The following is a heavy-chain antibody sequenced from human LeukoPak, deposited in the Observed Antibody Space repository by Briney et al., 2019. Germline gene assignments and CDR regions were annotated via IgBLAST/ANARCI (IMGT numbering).Heavy chain of an antibody. Sequence: GGSLRLSCAASRFTFSNYGMSWVRQAPGKGLEWVAVISYDGSNKYYADSVKGRFTISGDNSKNTLYLQMNSLRAEDTAVYYCARDRAARIYYYYMDVWGKGTTVTVSS. CDR1: RFTFSNYG. CDR2: ISYDGSNK. J-gene: IGHJ6*03. D-gene: IGHD6-6*01. CDR3: ARDRAARIYYYYMDV. V-gene: IGHV3-30*03.